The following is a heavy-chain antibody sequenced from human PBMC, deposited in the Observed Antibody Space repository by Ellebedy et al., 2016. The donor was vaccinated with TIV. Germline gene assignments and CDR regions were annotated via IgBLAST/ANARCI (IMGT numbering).Heavy chain of an antibody. V-gene: IGHV1-2*02. CDR1: GYTFTGYY. CDR2: INPNSGGT. D-gene: IGHD3-10*01. CDR3: ARSGKQGHVLLGFGEYNTFAY. J-gene: IGHJ4*02. Sequence: AASVKVSCKASGYTFTGYYLNWVRQAPGQGLEWMGWINPNSGGTNYAQKFQGRVTRTRDTSISTAYMELIRLRYYDTAVYYCARSGKQGHVLLGFGEYNTFAYWGQGTLVPVSS.